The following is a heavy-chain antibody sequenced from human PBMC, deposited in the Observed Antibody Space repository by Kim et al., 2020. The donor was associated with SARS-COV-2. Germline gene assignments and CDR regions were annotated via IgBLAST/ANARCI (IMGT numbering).Heavy chain of an antibody. J-gene: IGHJ6*02. CDR3: AKVPSKRLTTPGSYYGVDI. CDR1: GFTFSNYA. CDR2: ISTSGGHT. V-gene: IGHV3-23*01. Sequence: GGSLRLSCAASGFTFSNYAMNWVRQAPGKGLEWVSIISTSGGHTYYADSVVGRFTISRDNSKNTLYLQMNSLRAEDTAVYYCAKVPSKRLTTPGSYYGVDIWGQGTTFTVSS. D-gene: IGHD4-17*01.